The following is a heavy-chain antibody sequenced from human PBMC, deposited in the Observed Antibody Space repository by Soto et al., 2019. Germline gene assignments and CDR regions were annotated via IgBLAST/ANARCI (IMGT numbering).Heavy chain of an antibody. CDR3: AAADRTVVTSYYYGLNV. CDR2: IVVGSGNT. Sequence: SVKVSCKXSGFTFTSSAVQWVRQARGQRLEWIGWIVVGSGNTIYAQKFQERVTITRDMSASTAYMQLSSLRSEDTAVYYCAAADRTVVTSYYYGLNVWGQGTTVTVSS. D-gene: IGHD2-15*01. V-gene: IGHV1-58*01. J-gene: IGHJ6*02. CDR1: GFTFTSSA.